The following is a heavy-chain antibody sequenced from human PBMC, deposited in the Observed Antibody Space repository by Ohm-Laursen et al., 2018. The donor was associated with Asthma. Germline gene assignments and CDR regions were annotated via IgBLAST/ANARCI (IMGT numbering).Heavy chain of an antibody. CDR3: AKKPHSGVFSTAGGAFDI. CDR2: ISYSGGST. CDR1: GFTFSSYA. D-gene: IGHD2-15*01. Sequence: SLRLSCAASGFTFSSYAMSWVRQAPGKGLEWVSAISYSGGSTYYADSVKGRFTISRDNSENTLYLQMNSLRAEDTAVYFCAKKPHSGVFSTAGGAFDIWGQGTMVTVSS. V-gene: IGHV3-23*01. J-gene: IGHJ3*02.